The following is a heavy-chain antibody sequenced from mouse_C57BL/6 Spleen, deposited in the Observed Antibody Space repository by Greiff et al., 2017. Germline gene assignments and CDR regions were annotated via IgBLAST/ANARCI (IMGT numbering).Heavy chain of an antibody. CDR1: GFTFSDYY. D-gene: IGHD1-1*01. Sequence: EVQRVESEGGLVQPGSSMKLSCTASGFTFSDYYMAWVRQVPEKGLEWVANINYDGSSTYYLDSLKSRFIISRDNAKNILYLQMSSLKSEDTATYYCARRSVVDYFDVWGTGTTVTVSS. CDR2: INYDGSST. J-gene: IGHJ1*03. V-gene: IGHV5-16*02. CDR3: ARRSVVDYFDV.